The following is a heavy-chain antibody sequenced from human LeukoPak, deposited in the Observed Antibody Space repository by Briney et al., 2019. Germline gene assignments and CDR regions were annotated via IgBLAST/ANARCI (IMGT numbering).Heavy chain of an antibody. CDR3: ASLGPHYYDSITRAFDI. D-gene: IGHD3-22*01. CDR1: GXTFISYA. Sequence: VKVSCKAXGXTFISYAISWVRQAPGQGLEWMGRIIPILGIANYAQKFQGRVTITADKSTSTAYMELSSLRSEDTAVYYCASLGPHYYDSITRAFDIWGQGTMVTVSS. V-gene: IGHV1-69*04. J-gene: IGHJ3*02. CDR2: IIPILGIA.